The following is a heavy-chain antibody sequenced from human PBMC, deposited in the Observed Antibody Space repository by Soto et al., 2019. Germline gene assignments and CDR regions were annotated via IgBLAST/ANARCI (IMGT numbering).Heavy chain of an antibody. D-gene: IGHD2-15*01. Sequence: ASVKVSCKASGYTFTSYGISWVRQAPGQGLEWMGWISAYNGNTNYAQKLQGRVTMTTDTSTSTAYMELRSLRSDDTAVYYCARDPRYCSGGSCYDWFDPWGQGTLVTVSS. V-gene: IGHV1-18*01. CDR1: GYTFTSYG. CDR2: ISAYNGNT. J-gene: IGHJ5*02. CDR3: ARDPRYCSGGSCYDWFDP.